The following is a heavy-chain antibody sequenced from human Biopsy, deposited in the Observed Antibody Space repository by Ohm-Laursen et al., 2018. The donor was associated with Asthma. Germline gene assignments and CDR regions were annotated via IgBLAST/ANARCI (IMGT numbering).Heavy chain of an antibody. Sequence: SLRLSCAASGFTFSNYGMHWVRQAPGKGLDWVAVISFDGSNKNYTDSVKGRSTISRDNSRNTLHLQMNSLRAEDTAVYYCAKDVFPGWELRRGPDYWGQGTLVTVSS. D-gene: IGHD1-26*01. CDR1: GFTFSNYG. CDR3: AKDVFPGWELRRGPDY. V-gene: IGHV3-30*18. J-gene: IGHJ4*02. CDR2: ISFDGSNK.